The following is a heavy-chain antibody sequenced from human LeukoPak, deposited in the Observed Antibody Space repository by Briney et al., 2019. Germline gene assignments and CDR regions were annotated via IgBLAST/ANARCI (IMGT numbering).Heavy chain of an antibody. D-gene: IGHD5-18*01. Sequence: GGSLGLSCAASGFTFSSYAMSWVRQAPGKGLEWVANIKEDGSDKNYVDSMKGRFTISRDNAKNSLYLQMNSLRAEDTAVYYCARDAAYGYDRFDYWGQGTQVTVSS. CDR2: IKEDGSDK. J-gene: IGHJ4*02. V-gene: IGHV3-7*01. CDR1: GFTFSSYA. CDR3: ARDAAYGYDRFDY.